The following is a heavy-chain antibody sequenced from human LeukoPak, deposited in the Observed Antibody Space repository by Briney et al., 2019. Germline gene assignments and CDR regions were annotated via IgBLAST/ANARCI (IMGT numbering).Heavy chain of an antibody. CDR3: AKDQHSDFWSVLDY. CDR1: GFIFSSYG. V-gene: IGHV3-30*02. Sequence: AGGSLRLSCAASGFIFSSYGMHWVRQAPGKGLEWVAFIRYGGTNKYYADSVEGRFTISRDNSENTLYLQMSSLRPDDTAVYYCAKDQHSDFWSVLDYWGQGTLVTVSS. D-gene: IGHD3-3*01. CDR2: IRYGGTNK. J-gene: IGHJ4*02.